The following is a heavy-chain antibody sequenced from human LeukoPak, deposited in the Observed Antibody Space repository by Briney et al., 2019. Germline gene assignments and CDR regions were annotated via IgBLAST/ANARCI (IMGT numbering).Heavy chain of an antibody. Sequence: GGPLRLSCAASGFTFSSYAMSWVRQAPGKGLEWVSAISGSGGSTYYADSVKGRFTISRDNSKNTLYLQMNSLRAEDTAVYYCAKGGYYDSSGYPLRYFQHWGQGTLATVSS. J-gene: IGHJ1*01. D-gene: IGHD3-22*01. V-gene: IGHV3-23*01. CDR2: ISGSGGST. CDR1: GFTFSSYA. CDR3: AKGGYYDSSGYPLRYFQH.